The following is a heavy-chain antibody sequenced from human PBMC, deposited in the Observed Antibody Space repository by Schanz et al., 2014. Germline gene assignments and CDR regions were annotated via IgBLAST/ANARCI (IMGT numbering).Heavy chain of an antibody. Sequence: QLQLVQSGAEVKKPGASVKVSCKASGYTFRHYGISWLRQAPGQGLEWLGWIRPDNGHTTYSQKVRDRVIFTTDTSANTAYMELRSLRSDDTAHYYCVRVPSRDVSFDLWGRGTLVTVSS. V-gene: IGHV1-18*04. CDR2: IRPDNGHT. J-gene: IGHJ2*01. CDR3: VRVPSRDVSFDL. CDR1: GYTFRHYG. D-gene: IGHD3-16*01.